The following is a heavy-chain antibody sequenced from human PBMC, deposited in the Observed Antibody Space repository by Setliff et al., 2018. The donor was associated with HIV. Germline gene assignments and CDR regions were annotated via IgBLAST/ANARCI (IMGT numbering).Heavy chain of an antibody. J-gene: IGHJ5*02. Sequence: PSETLSLTCTVSGGSISSYFWSWIRQPPGKGLEWIGYIYTNGSSDYTPSLRSRVTMSVDTPQNQFFLRLTSVTAADTAVYFCARRPYSSGRFDPWGQGTLVTVSS. D-gene: IGHD6-19*01. V-gene: IGHV4-4*08. CDR3: ARRPYSSGRFDP. CDR1: GGSISSYF. CDR2: IYTNGSS.